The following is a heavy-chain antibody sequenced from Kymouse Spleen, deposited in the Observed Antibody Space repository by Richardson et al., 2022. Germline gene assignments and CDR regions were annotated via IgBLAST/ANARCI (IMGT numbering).Heavy chain of an antibody. CDR1: GGSFSGYY. J-gene: IGHJ4*02. V-gene: IGHV4-34*01. CDR2: INHSGST. D-gene: IGHD1-7*01. CDR3: ARGRDNWNYDY. Sequence: QVQLQQWGAGLLKPSETLSLTCAVYGGSFSGYYWSWIRQPPGKGLEWIGEINHSGSTNYNPSLKSRVTISVDTSKNQFSLKLSSVTAADTAVYYCARGRDNWNYDYWGQGTLVTVSS.